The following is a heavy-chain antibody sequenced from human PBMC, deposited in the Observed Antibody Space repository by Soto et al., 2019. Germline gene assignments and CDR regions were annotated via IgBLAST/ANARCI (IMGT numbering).Heavy chain of an antibody. CDR3: ARVEYSSSWISDYYYYMDV. J-gene: IGHJ6*03. CDR1: GFTFSSDW. V-gene: IGHV3-7*01. D-gene: IGHD6-13*01. Sequence: EVQLVESGGGLVQPGGSLRLSCAASGFTFSSDWMSWVSQAPGKGLEWVANIKQDGSEKYYVDSVKGRFTISRDNAKNSLYLQMNSLSAEDTAVYYCARVEYSSSWISDYYYYMDVWGKGTTVTVSS. CDR2: IKQDGSEK.